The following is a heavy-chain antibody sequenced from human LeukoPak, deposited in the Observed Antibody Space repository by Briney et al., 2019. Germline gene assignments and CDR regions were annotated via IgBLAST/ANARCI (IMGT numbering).Heavy chain of an antibody. CDR3: TTEYSGSFSN. Sequence: PGGSLRLSCAASGFTVSDAWMNWVRQVPGKGLEWIGLFKSKTNGGTTDYAAPVNGRFTMSRDDSKNTLYLQMNSLKTEDTAMYYCTTEYSGSFSNWGQGILVTVSS. V-gene: IGHV3-15*01. CDR2: FKSKTNGGTT. CDR1: GFTVSDAW. J-gene: IGHJ4*02. D-gene: IGHD1-26*01.